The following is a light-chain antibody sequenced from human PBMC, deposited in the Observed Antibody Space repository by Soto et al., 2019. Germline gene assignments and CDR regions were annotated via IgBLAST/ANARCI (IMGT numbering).Light chain of an antibody. Sequence: DIQLTQSPSFLSASVGDRVTITCRASQGITSYLVWYQQKPGKAPKLLIYAVSTLQSGVPSRFSGNGSGTEFTLTISSLQTDDFATYYCQQFNNDATWTFGQGTKVEIK. V-gene: IGKV1-9*01. J-gene: IGKJ1*01. CDR2: AVS. CDR3: QQFNNDATWT. CDR1: QGITSY.